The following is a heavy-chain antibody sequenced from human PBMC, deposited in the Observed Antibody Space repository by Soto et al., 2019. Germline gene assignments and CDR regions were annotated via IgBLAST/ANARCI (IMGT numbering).Heavy chain of an antibody. D-gene: IGHD3-22*01. V-gene: IGHV3-23*01. Sequence: PGGSLRLSCAASGFTFSSYAMSWVRQAPGKGLEWVSAISGSGGSTYYADSVKGRFTISRDNSKNTLYLQMNSLRAEDTAVYYCAKAPWYYDSSGYPPLANWFDPWGQGTLVTVSS. CDR1: GFTFSSYA. CDR2: ISGSGGST. CDR3: AKAPWYYDSSGYPPLANWFDP. J-gene: IGHJ5*02.